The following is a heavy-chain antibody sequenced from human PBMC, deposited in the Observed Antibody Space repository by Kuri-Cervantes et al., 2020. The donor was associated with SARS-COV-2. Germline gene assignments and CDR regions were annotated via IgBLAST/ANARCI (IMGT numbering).Heavy chain of an antibody. Sequence: GSLRLSCTASGFTFGDYAMSWVRQPPGKGLEWIGYIYYSGSTNYNPSLKSRVTISVDTSKNQFSLKLSSVTAADTAVYYCARVSSGWYSRLFDYWGQGTLVTVSS. D-gene: IGHD6-19*01. CDR2: IYYSGST. CDR1: GFTFGDYA. CDR3: ARVSSGWYSRLFDY. J-gene: IGHJ4*02. V-gene: IGHV4-59*01.